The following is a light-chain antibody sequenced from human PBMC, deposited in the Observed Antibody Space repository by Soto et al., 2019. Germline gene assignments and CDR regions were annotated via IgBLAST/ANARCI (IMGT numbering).Light chain of an antibody. CDR1: SSNIGAGYD. Sequence: QSVLTQPPSVSGAPGQRVTISCTGSSSNIGAGYDVHWYQQLPGTAPKLRIYXXXXXXXXXXXXXSGSKSGTSASLAITGXXXXXXXXXXCQSYDSSLSGVVFGGGTKLTVL. V-gene: IGLV1-40*01. CDR2: XXX. J-gene: IGLJ2*01. CDR3: QSYDSSLSGVV.